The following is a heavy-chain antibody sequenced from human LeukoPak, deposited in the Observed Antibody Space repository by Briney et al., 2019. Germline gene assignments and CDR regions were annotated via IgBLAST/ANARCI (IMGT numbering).Heavy chain of an antibody. CDR1: GGSISSYY. CDR2: IYTSGST. Sequence: SETLSLTCTVSGGSISSYYWSWIRQPAGKGLEWIGRIYTSGSTNYNPSLKSRVTMSVDTSKNQFSLKLSSVPPANTAVYHCAREHNLFWIGYSHPTSWFDPRGQGTQVTVSS. J-gene: IGHJ5*02. D-gene: IGHD3-3*01. CDR3: AREHNLFWIGYSHPTSWFDP. V-gene: IGHV4-4*07.